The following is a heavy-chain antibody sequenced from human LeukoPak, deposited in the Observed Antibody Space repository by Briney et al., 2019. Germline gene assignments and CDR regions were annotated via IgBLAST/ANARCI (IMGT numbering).Heavy chain of an antibody. J-gene: IGHJ4*02. CDR2: IRSKANSYAT. D-gene: IGHD3-22*01. V-gene: IGHV3-73*01. CDR3: TRSYDSSGQLDY. CDR1: GFTFSGSA. Sequence: GGSLRLSCAASGFTFSGSAMHWVRQASGKGLEWVGRIRSKANSYATAYAASVKGRFTISRDDSKNTAYLQVNSLKTEDTAVYYCTRSYDSSGQLDYWGQGTLVTVSS.